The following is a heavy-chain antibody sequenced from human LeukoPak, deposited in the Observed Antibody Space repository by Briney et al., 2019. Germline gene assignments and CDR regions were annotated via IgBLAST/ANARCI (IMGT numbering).Heavy chain of an antibody. Sequence: SVKVSCKASGGTFSSYTISWVRQAPGQGLEWMGGIIPIFGTANYAQKLQDRVTLSMEESTSTAYMELSSLRSEDTAVYYCARGPTDYYMDVWGTGTTVTVSS. CDR2: IIPIFGTA. CDR1: GGTFSSYT. J-gene: IGHJ6*03. CDR3: ARGPTDYYMDV. V-gene: IGHV1-69*05.